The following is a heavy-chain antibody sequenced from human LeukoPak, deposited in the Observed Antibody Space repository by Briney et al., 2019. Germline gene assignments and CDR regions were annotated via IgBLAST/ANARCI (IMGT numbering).Heavy chain of an antibody. Sequence: GGSLRLSCAASGFTFSSYAMSWVRQAPGKGLEWISAIIGSGGSTYYADSFKGRFTITRDNSKNTLYLQMNSLRAEDTAVYYCAKDPRAQYRSSTSCSHYDYWGQGTLDTVSS. CDR3: AKDPRAQYRSSTSCSHYDY. CDR2: IIGSGGST. V-gene: IGHV3-23*01. J-gene: IGHJ4*02. CDR1: GFTFSSYA. D-gene: IGHD2-2*01.